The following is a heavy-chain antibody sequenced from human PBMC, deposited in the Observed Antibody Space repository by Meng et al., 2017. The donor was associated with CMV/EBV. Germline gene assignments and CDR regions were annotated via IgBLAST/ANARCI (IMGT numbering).Heavy chain of an antibody. CDR3: ASDSFGELLFDY. J-gene: IGHJ4*02. V-gene: IGHV1-69*05. CDR2: IIPIFGTA. D-gene: IGHD3-10*01. Sequence: SVKVSCKASGGTFSSYAISWVRQAPGQGLEWMGGIIPIFGTANYAQKFQGRVTITTDESTSTAYMELSSLRSEDTALYYCASDSFGELLFDYWGQGTLVTVSS. CDR1: GGTFSSYA.